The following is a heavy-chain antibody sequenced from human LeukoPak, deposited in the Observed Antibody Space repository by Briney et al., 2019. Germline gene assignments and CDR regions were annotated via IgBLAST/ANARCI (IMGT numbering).Heavy chain of an antibody. CDR2: LYHSGNS. J-gene: IGHJ5*02. D-gene: IGHD3-10*01. Sequence: PSETLSLTCSVSGGSVTTTYYWSWIRQPPGAGLEWIASLYHSGNSNYNPSLKSRVTMSVDTSKNQFSLQLTSMTAADTAIYYCTRHQTNFYGSGAPFDPWGQGTLVTVSS. V-gene: IGHV4-39*01. CDR3: TRHQTNFYGSGAPFDP. CDR1: GGSVTTTYY.